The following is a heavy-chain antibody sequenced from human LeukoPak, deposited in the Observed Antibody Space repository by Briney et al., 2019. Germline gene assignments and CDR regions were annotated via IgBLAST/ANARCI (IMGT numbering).Heavy chain of an antibody. J-gene: IGHJ6*02. D-gene: IGHD5-24*01. CDR3: ARLRGRDGLRGYYYGMDV. V-gene: IGHV1-69*01. CDR1: GGTFSSYA. CDR2: IIPIFGTA. Sequence: ASVKVSSKASGGTFSSYAISWVRQAPGQGLEWMGGIIPIFGTANYAQKFQGRVTITADESTSTAYMELSSLRSEDTAVYYCARLRGRDGLRGYYYGMDVWGQGTTVTVSS.